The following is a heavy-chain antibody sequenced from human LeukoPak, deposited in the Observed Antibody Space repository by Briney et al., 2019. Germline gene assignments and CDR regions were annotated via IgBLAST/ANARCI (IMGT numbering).Heavy chain of an antibody. J-gene: IGHJ3*02. D-gene: IGHD2-15*01. CDR3: ANYCSGGSCYSGNAFDI. Sequence: ASVKVSCKASGYTFTGYYMHWVRQAPGQGLEWMGWINPNSGGTNYAQKFQGRVTMTRDTSISTAYMELSRLRSDDTAVYYCANYCSGGSCYSGNAFDIWGQGTMVTVYS. V-gene: IGHV1-2*02. CDR2: INPNSGGT. CDR1: GYTFTGYY.